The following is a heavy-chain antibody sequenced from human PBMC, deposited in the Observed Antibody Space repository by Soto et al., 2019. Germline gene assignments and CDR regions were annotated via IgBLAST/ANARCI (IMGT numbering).Heavy chain of an antibody. CDR3: AHYYYGSGSYYPAARGPDY. Sequence: QITLKESGPTLVNPTQTLTLTCTFSGFSLSTSGVGVGWIRQPPGKALEWLALIYWDDDKRYSPSLKSRLTITKDTSKNQVVLTMTNMDPVDTATYYCAHYYYGSGSYYPAARGPDYWGQGTLVTVSS. J-gene: IGHJ4*02. CDR1: GFSLSTSGVG. V-gene: IGHV2-5*02. CDR2: IYWDDDK. D-gene: IGHD3-10*01.